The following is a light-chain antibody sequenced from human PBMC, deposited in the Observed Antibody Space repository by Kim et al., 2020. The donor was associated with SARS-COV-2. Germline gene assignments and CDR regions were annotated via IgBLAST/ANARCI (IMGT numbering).Light chain of an antibody. CDR3: QQCRSWPHT. Sequence: PGERATRPCRASPSISTYLAWYQQRPGQAPRLLIFDASNRATGIPARFSGSGSATDFTLTITSLEPEDSAVYYCQQCRSWPHTFGQGTKLEIK. CDR1: PSISTY. J-gene: IGKJ2*01. V-gene: IGKV3-11*01. CDR2: DAS.